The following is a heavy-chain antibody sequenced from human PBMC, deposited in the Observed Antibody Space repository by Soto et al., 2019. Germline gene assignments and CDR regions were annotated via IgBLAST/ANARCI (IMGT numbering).Heavy chain of an antibody. V-gene: IGHV1-3*01. Sequence: ASVKVSCKASGYTFTSYAMHWVRQAPGQRLEWMGWINAGNGNTKYSQKFQGRVTITRDTSASAAYMELSSLRSEDTAVYYCAREPCSGGSCSVSYYYYGMDVWGQGTTVTVSS. CDR2: INAGNGNT. D-gene: IGHD2-15*01. J-gene: IGHJ6*02. CDR1: GYTFTSYA. CDR3: AREPCSGGSCSVSYYYYGMDV.